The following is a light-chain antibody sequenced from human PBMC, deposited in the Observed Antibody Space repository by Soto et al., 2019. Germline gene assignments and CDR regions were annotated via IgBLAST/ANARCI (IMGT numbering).Light chain of an antibody. J-gene: IGKJ3*01. Sequence: DIQMTQSPSSLSASIGDRVSFTCQASQDISKFLNWYQHKPGQAPSLLIYDASKSQFGVPSRFSGSGSGKDFTFTISSLQPEDNATYYCQQYENRPYTFGPGTKV. V-gene: IGKV1-33*01. CDR2: DAS. CDR3: QQYENRPYT. CDR1: QDISKF.